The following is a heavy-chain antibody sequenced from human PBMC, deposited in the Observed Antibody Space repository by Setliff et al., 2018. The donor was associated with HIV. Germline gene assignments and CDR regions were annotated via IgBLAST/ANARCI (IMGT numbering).Heavy chain of an antibody. CDR2: IYHSGST. Sequence: SETLSLTCAVSGGSISSNWWSWVRQSPGKGLEWIGEIYHSGSTHYNPSLQSRVTISVGKSKSQFSLKLNSLTAADTAVYYCAGQDLAEVRWYYMDYWGQGALVTVSS. D-gene: IGHD2-15*01. CDR1: GGSISSNW. CDR3: AGQDLAEVRWYYMDY. V-gene: IGHV4-4*02. J-gene: IGHJ4*02.